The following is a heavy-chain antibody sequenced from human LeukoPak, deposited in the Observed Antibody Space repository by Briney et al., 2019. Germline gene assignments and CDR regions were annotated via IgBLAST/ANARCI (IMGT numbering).Heavy chain of an antibody. Sequence: AGGSLRLSCAASGCTFSSYAMSWVRQAPGKGLEWVSAISGSGGSTYYADSVKGRFTISRDNSKNSLYLQMNSLRAEDTAVYYCARDYGDYGGNTDYWGQGTLVTVSS. V-gene: IGHV3-23*01. CDR3: ARDYGDYGGNTDY. CDR1: GCTFSSYA. CDR2: ISGSGGST. J-gene: IGHJ4*02. D-gene: IGHD4-23*01.